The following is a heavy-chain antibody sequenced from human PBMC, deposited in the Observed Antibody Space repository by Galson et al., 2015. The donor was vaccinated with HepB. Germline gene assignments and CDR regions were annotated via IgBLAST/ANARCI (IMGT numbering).Heavy chain of an antibody. V-gene: IGHV1-69*13. Sequence: SVKVSCKASGYTFTSYYMHWVRQAPGQGLEWMGGIIPIFGTANYAQKFQGRVTITADESTSTAYMELSSLRSEDTAVYYCARIWADIVVVPAAPRNHYYMDVWGKGTTVTVSS. CDR1: GYTFTSYY. CDR3: ARIWADIVVVPAAPRNHYYMDV. D-gene: IGHD2-2*01. CDR2: IIPIFGTA. J-gene: IGHJ6*03.